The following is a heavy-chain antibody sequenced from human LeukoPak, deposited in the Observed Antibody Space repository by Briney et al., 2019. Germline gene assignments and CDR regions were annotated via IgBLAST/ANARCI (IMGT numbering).Heavy chain of an antibody. CDR1: GFMFSKYW. J-gene: IGHJ3*02. D-gene: IGHD3-22*01. CDR3: SRDANYYDSSRHYFDAFDT. V-gene: IGHV3-7*01. Sequence: GGSLRLSCEASGFMFSKYWMTWVRQAPGKGLEWVANIRGDGSVKYLLDSVKGRFSISRDNAKNSLSLEMNNLRAEDKAVYYCSRDANYYDSSRHYFDAFDTWGRGTMVTVSS. CDR2: IRGDGSVK.